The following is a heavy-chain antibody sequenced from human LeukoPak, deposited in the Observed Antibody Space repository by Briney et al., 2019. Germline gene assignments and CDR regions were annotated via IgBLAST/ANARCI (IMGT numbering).Heavy chain of an antibody. V-gene: IGHV3-23*01. CDR3: ARDIELSC. D-gene: IGHD1-26*01. J-gene: IGHJ4*02. CDR1: GFTFSDSA. CDR2: ISASGGNS. Sequence: GGSLRLSCEASGFTFSDSAMSWVRQASGRGLESVSLISASGGNSYYADSVKGRFTVSRDSSKNTLHLQMNSLRAEDTAVYYCARDIELSCWGQGTLVTVSS.